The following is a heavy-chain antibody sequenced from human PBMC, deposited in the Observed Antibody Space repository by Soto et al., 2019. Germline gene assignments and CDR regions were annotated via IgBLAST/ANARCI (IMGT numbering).Heavy chain of an antibody. CDR3: ARDLSIVGATYFDY. CDR1: GGTFSSYA. V-gene: IGHV1-69*13. CDR2: IIPIFGTA. Sequence: ASVKVSCKASGGTFSSYAISWVRQAPGQGLEWMGGIIPIFGTANYAQRFQGRVTITADESTSTAYMELSSLRSEDTAVYYCARDLSIVGATYFDYWGQGTLVTVS. D-gene: IGHD1-26*01. J-gene: IGHJ4*02.